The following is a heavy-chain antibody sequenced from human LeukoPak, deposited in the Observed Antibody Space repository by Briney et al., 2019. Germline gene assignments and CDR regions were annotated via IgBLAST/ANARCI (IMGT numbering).Heavy chain of an antibody. J-gene: IGHJ5*02. D-gene: IGHD3-3*01. CDR1: GFTFSNAW. CDR2: IKSKTDGGTT. V-gene: IGHV3-15*01. Sequence: GGSLRLSCAASGFTFSNAWMSWVRQAPGKGLEWVGRIKSKTDGGTTDYAAPVKGRFTISRDDSKNTLYLQMNSLKTEDTAVYYCTKDLTYDFWRGSWFDPWGQGTLVTVSS. CDR3: TKDLTYDFWRGSWFDP.